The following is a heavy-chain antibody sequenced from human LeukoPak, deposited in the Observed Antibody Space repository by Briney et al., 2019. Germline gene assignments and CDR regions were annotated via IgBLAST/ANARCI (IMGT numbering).Heavy chain of an antibody. CDR1: GFTFSSYA. CDR3: AKDIAVAGTTYYYYGMDV. D-gene: IGHD6-19*01. CDR2: ISGSGGST. V-gene: IGHV3-23*01. Sequence: GGSLRLSCAAPGFTFSSYAMSWVRQAPGKGLEWVSAISGSGGSTYYADSVKGRFTISRDNSKNTLYLQMNSLRAEDTAVYYCAKDIAVAGTTYYYYGMDVWGQGTTVTVSS. J-gene: IGHJ6*02.